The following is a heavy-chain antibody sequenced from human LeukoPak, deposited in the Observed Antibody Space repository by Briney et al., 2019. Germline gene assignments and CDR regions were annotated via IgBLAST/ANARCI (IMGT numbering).Heavy chain of an antibody. J-gene: IGHJ6*02. V-gene: IGHV4-39*01. CDR2: IYYVGST. CDR1: GGSISSSSYY. Sequence: SETLSLTCTVSGGSISSSSYYWDWIRQSPGKGLEWLGSIYYVGSTYYNPSLESRVTISVDTSKNQFSLKLSSVTAADTAVYYCARHGEITHYYYGMDVWGQGTTVTVSS. CDR3: ARHGEITHYYYGMDV. D-gene: IGHD1-14*01.